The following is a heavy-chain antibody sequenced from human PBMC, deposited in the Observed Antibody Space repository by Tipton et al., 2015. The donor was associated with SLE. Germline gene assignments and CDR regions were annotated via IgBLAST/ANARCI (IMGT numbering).Heavy chain of an antibody. CDR1: GGSIRTYY. CDR3: ATDLRAGTYFDP. J-gene: IGHJ5*02. V-gene: IGHV4-4*07. CDR2: IYSTGST. D-gene: IGHD1-26*01. Sequence: GLVKPSETLSLTCSVSGGSIRTYYWSWIRQPAGKGLEWIGLIYSTGSTKYNPSLKSRVTISIDTSKNQFSLKLSSVTAADTAVYFCATDLRAGTYFDPWGQGTLVTVSS.